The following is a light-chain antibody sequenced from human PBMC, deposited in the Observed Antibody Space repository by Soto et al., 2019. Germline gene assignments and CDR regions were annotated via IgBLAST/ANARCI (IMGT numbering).Light chain of an antibody. J-gene: IGLJ2*01. CDR2: EDN. V-gene: IGLV6-57*02. CDR1: SGSIASNY. Sequence: NFMLTQPPSVSESPGKTVTISCTGSSGSIASNYVQWYQQRPGSAPTTVIYEDNQRPSGVPDRFSGSIDSSSNSASLTISGLKTEDEAAYYCQSYDSSHHVVFGGGTKLTVL. CDR3: QSYDSSHHVV.